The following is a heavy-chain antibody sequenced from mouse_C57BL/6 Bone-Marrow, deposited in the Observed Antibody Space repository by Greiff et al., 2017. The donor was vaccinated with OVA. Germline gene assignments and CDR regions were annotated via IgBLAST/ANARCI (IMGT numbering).Heavy chain of an antibody. CDR2: INPSSGYT. CDR3: AREDGNWFAY. Sequence: VQLQQSGAELARPGASVKMSCKASGYTFTSYTMHWVKQRPGQGLEWIGYINPSSGYTTYNQKFKAKATLTADKSSSTAYMQLRSLTSEDSAVYYCAREDGNWFAYWGQGTLVTVSA. J-gene: IGHJ3*01. D-gene: IGHD2-1*01. CDR1: GYTFTSYT. V-gene: IGHV1-4*01.